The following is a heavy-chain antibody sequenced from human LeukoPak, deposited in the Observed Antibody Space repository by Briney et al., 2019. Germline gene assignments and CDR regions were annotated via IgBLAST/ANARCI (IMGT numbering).Heavy chain of an antibody. CDR2: ISYDGSNK. CDR3: ARGNYYVAVDDY. Sequence: QPGGSLRLSCAASGFTFSSYAMHWVRQAPGKGLEWVAVISYDGSNKYYADSVKGRFTISRDNSKNTLYLQMNSLRAEDTAVYYCARGNYYVAVDDYWGQGTLVTVSS. CDR1: GFTFSSYA. D-gene: IGHD4-11*01. J-gene: IGHJ4*02. V-gene: IGHV3-30-3*01.